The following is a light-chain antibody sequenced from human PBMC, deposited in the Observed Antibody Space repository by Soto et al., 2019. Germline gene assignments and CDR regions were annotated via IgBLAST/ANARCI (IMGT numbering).Light chain of an antibody. J-gene: IGKJ1*01. Sequence: EIVLTQSPGSLSLSPGERATLSCRASQSVDSRFFAWYQQRPGQAPRLLIYGASRRATGIPDRFTGSGSGTDFTLTISGLEPEDFALYYCQQYDSSVTFGLGTKVETK. CDR1: QSVDSRF. CDR3: QQYDSSVT. CDR2: GAS. V-gene: IGKV3-20*01.